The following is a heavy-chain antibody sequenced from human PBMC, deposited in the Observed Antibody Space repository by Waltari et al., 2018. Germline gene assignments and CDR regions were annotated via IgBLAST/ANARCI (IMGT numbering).Heavy chain of an antibody. CDR3: AKDMGY. V-gene: IGHV3-9*01. Sequence: EVQLVESGGGLVQPGGSLRRSCAASGFTVDDYAMHWVRQAPGKGLEWVSGSSLNSGRIGYADSVKGRLSISRDDAKNSLYLERNSLRAEDTALYYCAKDMGYWGQGTLVTVSS. CDR1: GFTVDDYA. J-gene: IGHJ4*02. CDR2: SSLNSGRI.